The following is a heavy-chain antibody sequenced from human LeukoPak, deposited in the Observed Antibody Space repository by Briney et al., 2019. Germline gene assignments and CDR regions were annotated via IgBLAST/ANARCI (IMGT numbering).Heavy chain of an antibody. V-gene: IGHV4-31*03. D-gene: IGHD3-10*01. Sequence: PSETLSLTCTVSGGSISSGGYYWSWIRQHPGKGLEGIGYIYYSGSTYYNPSLKSRVTISVDTSKNQFSLKLSSVTAADTAVYYCARDADPTAYYGSGSSIDYWGQGTLVTVSS. CDR3: ARDADPTAYYGSGSSIDY. CDR2: IYYSGST. J-gene: IGHJ4*02. CDR1: GGSISSGGYY.